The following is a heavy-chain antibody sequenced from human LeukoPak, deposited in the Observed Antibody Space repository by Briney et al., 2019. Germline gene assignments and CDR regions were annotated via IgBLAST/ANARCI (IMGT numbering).Heavy chain of an antibody. CDR1: GGSISSSNW. CDR3: ASRYSSGWYSYYYYYGMDV. Sequence: SGTLSLTCAVSGGSISSSNWWSWVRRPPGKGLEWIGEIYHSGSTNYNPSLKSRVTISVDKSKNQFSLKLSSVTAADTAVYYCASRYSSGWYSYYYYYGMDVWGQGTTVTVSS. D-gene: IGHD6-19*01. J-gene: IGHJ6*02. CDR2: IYHSGST. V-gene: IGHV4-4*02.